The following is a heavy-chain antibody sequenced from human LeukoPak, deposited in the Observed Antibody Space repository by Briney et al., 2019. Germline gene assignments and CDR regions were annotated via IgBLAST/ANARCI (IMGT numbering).Heavy chain of an antibody. Sequence: PSETLSLTCSVSGGSISSSTYYWGWIRQPPGKGLEWIGNIYNSGSTYYNPSLKSRVTISVDTSKNQFSLKLRSMTAADTAIYYCYVESEYGDYDYWGQGTLVAVSS. CDR2: IYNSGST. V-gene: IGHV4-39*07. CDR1: GGSISSSTYY. D-gene: IGHD4-17*01. CDR3: YVESEYGDYDY. J-gene: IGHJ4*02.